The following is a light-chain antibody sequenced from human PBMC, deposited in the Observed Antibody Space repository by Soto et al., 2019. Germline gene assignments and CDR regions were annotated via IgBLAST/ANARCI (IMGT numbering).Light chain of an antibody. CDR3: SSYTSSSSLHL. Sequence: QSVLTQPASVSGSPGQSITISCTGTSSDVGDYNFVSWYQQHPGKAPKLMIFDVTNRPSGVSNRFSGSKSGNTATLTISGLQTEDEADYYCSSYTSSSSLHLFGTGTKVTVL. J-gene: IGLJ1*01. CDR1: SSDVGDYNF. CDR2: DVT. V-gene: IGLV2-14*01.